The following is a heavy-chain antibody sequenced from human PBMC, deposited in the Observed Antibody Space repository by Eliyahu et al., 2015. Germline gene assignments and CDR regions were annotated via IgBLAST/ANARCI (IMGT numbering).Heavy chain of an antibody. CDR1: GFTXSXHS. V-gene: IGHV3-21*01. Sequence: EVLLVESGGXLVKXGGSXRLXCRXSGFTXSXHSMNWVRQTPGKGLEWVSSISTTSQYIYYADPVKGRFTIARDNSKNSLYLQMDSLRAEDTAIYYCARTATVATHFDYWGQGTLVTVSS. J-gene: IGHJ4*02. D-gene: IGHD2-2*01. CDR3: ARTATVATHFDY. CDR2: ISTTSQYI.